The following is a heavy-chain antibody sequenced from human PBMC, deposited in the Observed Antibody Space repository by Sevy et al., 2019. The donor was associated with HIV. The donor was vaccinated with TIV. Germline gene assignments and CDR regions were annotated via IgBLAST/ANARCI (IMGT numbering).Heavy chain of an antibody. D-gene: IGHD6-13*01. V-gene: IGHV4-59*01. CDR3: ARGAGRTAARLGWGHWFDP. CDR1: GGSISSYY. Sequence: SETLSLTCTVSGGSISSYYWSWIRQPPGKGLEWIGYIYYSGSTNYIPSLKSRVTISVDTSKNQFSLKLSSGTAADTAVYYCARGAGRTAARLGWGHWFDPWGQGTLVTVSS. J-gene: IGHJ5*02. CDR2: IYYSGST.